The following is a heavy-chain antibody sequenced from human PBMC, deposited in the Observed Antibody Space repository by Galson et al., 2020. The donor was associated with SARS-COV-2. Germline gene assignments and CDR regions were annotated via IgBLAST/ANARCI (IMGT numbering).Heavy chain of an antibody. V-gene: IGHV3-72*01. D-gene: IGHD1-1*01. CDR3: TREWNGAGDY. J-gene: IGHJ4*02. Sequence: GESLKISCIASGFTFKDDFMDWVRQAPGKGLEWVARIRNTGNNYPTEYAASVKGRFTISRDDSQSSVHLQMNSLKTEDTAIYYCTREWNGAGDYWGQGTLVTVSS. CDR1: GFTFKDDF. CDR2: IRNTGNNYPT.